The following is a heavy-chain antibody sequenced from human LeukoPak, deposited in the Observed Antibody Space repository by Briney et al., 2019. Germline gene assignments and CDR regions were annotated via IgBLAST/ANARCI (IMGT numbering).Heavy chain of an antibody. Sequence: PGGSLRLSCAASGFTFTNYAMHWVRQAPGKGLEWVAVISYDETNKYYEDSVKGRFTISRDSSKNTLYLQMSSLRDEDTAVYYCAKNNDYGGYYWYFDLWGRGTLVTVSS. V-gene: IGHV3-30*04. CDR3: AKNNDYGGYYWYFDL. CDR1: GFTFTNYA. D-gene: IGHD4-23*01. J-gene: IGHJ2*01. CDR2: ISYDETNK.